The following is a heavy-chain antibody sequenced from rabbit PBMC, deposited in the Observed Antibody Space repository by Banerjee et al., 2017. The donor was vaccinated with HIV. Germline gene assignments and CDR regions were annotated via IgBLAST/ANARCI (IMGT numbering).Heavy chain of an antibody. CDR1: GFSFTSSYY. Sequence: QEQLEESGGDLVKPEGSLTLTCTASGFSFTSSYYMCWVRQAPGKGLEWIGCIYIGGGSTYYANWAKGRFTISKTSSTTVTLQMTSLTAADTATYFCARSLNDHPYYNTFNLWGQGTLVTVS. CDR2: IYIGGGST. CDR3: ARSLNDHPYYNTFNL. V-gene: IGHV1S45*01. D-gene: IGHD1-1*01. J-gene: IGHJ4*01.